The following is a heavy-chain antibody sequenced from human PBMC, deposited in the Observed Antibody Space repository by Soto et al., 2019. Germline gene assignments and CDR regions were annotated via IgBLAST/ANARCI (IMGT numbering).Heavy chain of an antibody. CDR1: GGSISSSSYY. CDR2: IYFTGST. V-gene: IGHV4-39*01. D-gene: IGHD4-4*01. CDR3: ISPMTTITPIDY. J-gene: IGHJ4*02. Sequence: QLQLQESGPGLVKPSETLSLTCTVSGGSISSSSYYWGWIRQPPGKGLEWIGSIYFTGSTYYNSTLKSRVTISVDASKNHFSLRLTSVTAADTAVYYCISPMTTITPIDYWGQGTLVTVSS.